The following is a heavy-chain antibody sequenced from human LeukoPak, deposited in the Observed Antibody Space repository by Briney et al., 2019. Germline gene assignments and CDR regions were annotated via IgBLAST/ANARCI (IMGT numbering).Heavy chain of an antibody. CDR2: IYYSGST. CDR1: GGSISSSSYY. CDR3: ARAPLDSSAYHEEAFDI. Sequence: SETLSLTCTVSGGSISSSSYYWGWIRQPPGKGLEWIGSIYYSGSTYYNPSLKSRVTISVDTSKNQFSLKLSSVTAADTAVYYCARAPLDSSAYHEEAFDIWGQGTMVTVSS. J-gene: IGHJ3*02. V-gene: IGHV4-39*01. D-gene: IGHD3-22*01.